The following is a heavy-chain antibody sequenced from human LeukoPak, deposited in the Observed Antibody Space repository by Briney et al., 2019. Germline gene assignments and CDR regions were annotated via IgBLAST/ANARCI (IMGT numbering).Heavy chain of an antibody. CDR3: AKDPYSSGPYNWFDP. J-gene: IGHJ5*02. V-gene: IGHV3-74*01. D-gene: IGHD6-19*01. Sequence: PGGSLRLSCAASGFTFSSYWMHWVRQAPGKGLVWVSRINSDGSSTSYADSVKGRFTISRDNAKNTLYLQMNSLRAEGTAVYYCAKDPYSSGPYNWFDPWGQGTLVTVSS. CDR1: GFTFSSYW. CDR2: INSDGSST.